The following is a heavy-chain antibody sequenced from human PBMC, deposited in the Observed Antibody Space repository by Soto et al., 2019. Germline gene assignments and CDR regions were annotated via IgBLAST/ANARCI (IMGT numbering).Heavy chain of an antibody. CDR3: ARSGYSYGPNMD. Sequence: LVQSGAEVNKPGSSVKVSCRAGRGSFSASGFSWVRQAPGQGLEWVGGFIPIFGTANYAQKFQDRVTMTADESTSTVYMELRSLRSEDTALYYCARSGYSYGPNMDWGQGTLVTVST. D-gene: IGHD5-18*01. J-gene: IGHJ4*02. CDR1: RGSFSASG. V-gene: IGHV1-69*01. CDR2: FIPIFGTA.